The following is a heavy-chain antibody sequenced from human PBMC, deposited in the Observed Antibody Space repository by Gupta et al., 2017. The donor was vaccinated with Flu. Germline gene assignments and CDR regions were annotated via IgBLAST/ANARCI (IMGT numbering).Heavy chain of an antibody. CDR1: STFRSYL. CDR2: INPEGGNI. V-gene: IGHV3-74*01. CDR3: ATAGNYFFGN. D-gene: IGHD3-10*01. J-gene: IGHJ4*02. Sequence: STFRSYLSDWGRQAPGKGLVWVARINPEGGNIGYADYVKGGFTIARDNAKNTLYLQMNSIRVEDTAVYYCATAGNYFFGNWGQGTLVTVSS.